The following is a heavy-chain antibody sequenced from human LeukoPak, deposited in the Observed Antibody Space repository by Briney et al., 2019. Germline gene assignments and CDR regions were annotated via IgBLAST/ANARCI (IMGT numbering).Heavy chain of an antibody. V-gene: IGHV4-34*01. D-gene: IGHD3-10*01. Sequence: SETLSLTCAVYGGSFSGYYWSWIRQPPGKGLEWIGEINHSGSTNYNPSLKSRVTISVDTSKNQFSLKLSSVTAADTAVYYCARGRRVRGVILKVWFDPWGQGTLVTVSS. CDR1: GGSFSGYY. J-gene: IGHJ5*02. CDR2: INHSGST. CDR3: ARGRRVRGVILKVWFDP.